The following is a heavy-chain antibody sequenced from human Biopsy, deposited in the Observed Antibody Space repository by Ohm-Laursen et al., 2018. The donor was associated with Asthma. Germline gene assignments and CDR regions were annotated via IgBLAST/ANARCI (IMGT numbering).Heavy chain of an antibody. CDR3: ARGDSSGWSHYYFDY. J-gene: IGHJ4*02. Sequence: GSLRLSCTASGFTFNYYSINWVRQAPGKGLEWVSVIYSGGTSHTADSVRGRFTISRDSSKNTLHLQMHSLRVEDTAVYYCARGDSSGWSHYYFDYWGQGTLVTVSS. CDR1: GFTFNYYS. D-gene: IGHD6-19*01. V-gene: IGHV3-53*01. CDR2: IYSGGTS.